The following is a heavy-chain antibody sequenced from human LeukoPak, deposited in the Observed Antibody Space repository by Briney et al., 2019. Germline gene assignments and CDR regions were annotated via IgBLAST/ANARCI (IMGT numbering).Heavy chain of an antibody. V-gene: IGHV4-59*01. CDR1: GGSISGYY. J-gene: IGHJ5*02. D-gene: IGHD6-13*01. CDR2: IYESGST. Sequence: PSETLSLTCTVSGGSISGYYWSWIRQPPGKELEWIGYIYESGSTDYNPSLRSRVTISRDTSKNQVSLKLTSVTTADTAVYYCARGDPFRAGWFDPWGQGTLVTVSS. CDR3: ARGDPFRAGWFDP.